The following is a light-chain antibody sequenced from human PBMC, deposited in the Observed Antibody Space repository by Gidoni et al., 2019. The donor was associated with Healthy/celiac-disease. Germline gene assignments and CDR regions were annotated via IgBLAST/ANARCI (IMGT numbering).Light chain of an antibody. CDR2: AAS. J-gene: IGKJ1*01. Sequence: DIHMTQSPSSLSASVGDRVTITCRASQGIRNYLAWYQQKPGKVPKLLIYAASTLQSGVPSRFSGSGAGTDFTLTISSLQPEEVATYYCQKDNSAPWTFGQGTKVEIK. CDR1: QGIRNY. CDR3: QKDNSAPWT. V-gene: IGKV1-27*01.